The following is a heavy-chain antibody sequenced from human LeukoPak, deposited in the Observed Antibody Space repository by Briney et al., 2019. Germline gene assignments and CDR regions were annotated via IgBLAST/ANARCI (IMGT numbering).Heavy chain of an antibody. CDR2: ISGSGGST. V-gene: IGHV3-23*01. Sequence: GGSLRLSCAASGFTFNSYAMNWVRQAPGKGLECISGSGGSTYYADSVKGRFTISRDNSKNTLYLQMNNLRAEDTAVYYCAKDKNSGWYFFDYWGQGTLVTVSS. D-gene: IGHD6-19*01. CDR1: GFTFNSYA. J-gene: IGHJ4*02. CDR3: AKDKNSGWYFFDY.